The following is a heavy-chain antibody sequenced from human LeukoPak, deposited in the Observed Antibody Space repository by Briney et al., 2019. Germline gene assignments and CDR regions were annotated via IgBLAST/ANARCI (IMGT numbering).Heavy chain of an antibody. Sequence: QPGGSLRLSCAASGFTFSNYAMTWVRQAPGKGLEWVSAISASGGSTYYADSVKGRFTISRDNSKDTLYLQMNSLRAEDTALYYCAKGPTRQGYCSTTSCRDYYFDYWGQGTLVTVSS. D-gene: IGHD2-2*01. CDR1: GFTFSNYA. J-gene: IGHJ4*02. V-gene: IGHV3-23*01. CDR3: AKGPTRQGYCSTTSCRDYYFDY. CDR2: ISASGGST.